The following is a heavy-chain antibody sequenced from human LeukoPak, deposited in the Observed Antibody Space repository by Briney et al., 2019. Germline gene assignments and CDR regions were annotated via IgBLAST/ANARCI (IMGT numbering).Heavy chain of an antibody. J-gene: IGHJ4*02. CDR1: GFTFSSYA. CDR3: ATKGSYDYFDY. Sequence: GGSLRLSCAASGFTFSSYAMSWVRQAPGKGLEWVSAISGSDGSTYYADSVKGRFTISRDNSKNTLYLQLNSLRAEDTAVYYCATKGSYDYFDYWGQGTLVTVSS. V-gene: IGHV3-23*01. D-gene: IGHD5-18*01. CDR2: ISGSDGST.